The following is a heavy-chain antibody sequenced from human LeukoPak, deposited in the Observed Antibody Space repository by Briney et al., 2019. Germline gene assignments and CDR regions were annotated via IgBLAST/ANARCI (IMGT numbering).Heavy chain of an antibody. D-gene: IGHD6-13*01. CDR3: ARVLARQQPCDP. CDR2: IYTSGST. J-gene: IGHJ5*02. CDR1: GASISSYY. Sequence: SESLSLTCTVSGASISSYYWSWVRQPAGKGLEWIGRIYTSGSTNYNPSLKSRVTMSVDTSKNQFSLKLSSVTAADAAVYYCARVLARQQPCDPWGQGTLVTVCS. V-gene: IGHV4-4*07.